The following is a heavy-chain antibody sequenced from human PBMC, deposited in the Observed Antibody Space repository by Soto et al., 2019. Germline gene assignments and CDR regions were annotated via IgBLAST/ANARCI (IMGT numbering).Heavy chain of an antibody. CDR2: ISYDGSNK. Sequence: LRLSCAASGFTFSSYAMHWVRQAPGKGLEWVAVISYDGSNKYYADSVKGRFTISRDNSKNTLYLQMNSLRAEDTAVYYCARDRLFDYWGQGTLVTVSS. CDR1: GFTFSSYA. CDR3: ARDRLFDY. V-gene: IGHV3-30-3*01. J-gene: IGHJ4*02.